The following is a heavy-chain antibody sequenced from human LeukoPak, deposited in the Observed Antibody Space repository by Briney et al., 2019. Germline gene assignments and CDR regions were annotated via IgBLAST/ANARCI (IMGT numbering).Heavy chain of an antibody. Sequence: PSETLSLTCTVSGGSISSYYWSWIRQPPGKGLEWIGYIYYSGSTHYNPSLKSRVTISVDTSKNQFSLKLSSVTAADTAVYYCARALTTVTTWWFDPWGQGTLVTVSS. D-gene: IGHD4-17*01. V-gene: IGHV4-59*01. J-gene: IGHJ5*02. CDR2: IYYSGST. CDR1: GGSISSYY. CDR3: ARALTTVTTWWFDP.